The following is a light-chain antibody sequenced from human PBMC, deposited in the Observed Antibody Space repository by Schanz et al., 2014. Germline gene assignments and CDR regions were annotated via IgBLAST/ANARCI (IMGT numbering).Light chain of an antibody. CDR3: QQRSNWPPTYT. CDR2: DAS. CDR1: QSVSSSY. V-gene: IGKV3D-20*02. Sequence: EIVLTQSPGTLSLSPGERATLSCRASQSVSSSYLAWYRQKPGQAPRLLIYDASKRANGTPARFSGSGSGTDFTLTISSLEPEDFAVYYCQQRSNWPPTYTFGQGTKLEIK. J-gene: IGKJ2*01.